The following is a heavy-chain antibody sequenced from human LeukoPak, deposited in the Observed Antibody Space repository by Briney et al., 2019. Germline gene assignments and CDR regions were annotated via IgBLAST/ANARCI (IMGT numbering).Heavy chain of an antibody. V-gene: IGHV4-59*01. J-gene: IGHJ5*02. CDR2: IYYSGST. CDR1: GGSISSYY. Sequence: SETLSLTCTDSGGSISSYYWSWIRQPPGKGLEWIGYIYYSGSTNYNPSLKSRVTISVDTSKNQFSLKLSSVTAADTAVYYCARGGGLYYDILDWFDLWGQGTLVTVSS. D-gene: IGHD3-9*01. CDR3: ARGGGLYYDILDWFDL.